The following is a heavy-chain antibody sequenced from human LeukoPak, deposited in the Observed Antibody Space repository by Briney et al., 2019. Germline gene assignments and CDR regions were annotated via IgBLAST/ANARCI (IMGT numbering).Heavy chain of an antibody. Sequence: GGSLRLSCAASGFTFSSYSMNWVRQAPGKGLERVSYIHSGTGPMYYADSVKGRFTISRDNARNSLYLQMNSLRDEDTAVYYCARIYSGYSSNLVDYWGQGTLVTVSS. V-gene: IGHV3-48*02. D-gene: IGHD5-12*01. CDR2: IHSGTGPM. CDR3: ARIYSGYSSNLVDY. J-gene: IGHJ4*02. CDR1: GFTFSSYS.